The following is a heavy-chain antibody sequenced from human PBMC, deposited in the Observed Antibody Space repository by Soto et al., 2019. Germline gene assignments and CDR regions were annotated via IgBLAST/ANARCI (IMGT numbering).Heavy chain of an antibody. CDR1: GGSIGSYY. D-gene: IGHD6-6*01. J-gene: IGHJ4*02. V-gene: IGHV4-59*06. Sequence: PSETLSLTCTVSGGSIGSYYWSWIRQHPGKGLEWIGYIYYSGSTYYNPSLKSRVTISVDTSKNQFSLKLSSVTAADTAVYYCARGGWGDSSSFYVDYWGQGTLVTVSS. CDR2: IYYSGST. CDR3: ARGGWGDSSSFYVDY.